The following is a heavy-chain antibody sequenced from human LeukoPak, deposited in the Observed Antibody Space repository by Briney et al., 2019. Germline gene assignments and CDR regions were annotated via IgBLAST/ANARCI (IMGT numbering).Heavy chain of an antibody. CDR1: GFSLSTSGVG. V-gene: IGHV2-5*02. D-gene: IGHD1-26*01. CDR3: AHRQPAGEYMVGATIFDY. Sequence: SGPTLVNPTQTLTLTCTFSGFSLSTSGVGVGWIRQPPGKALEWLALIYWDDDKRYSPSLKSRLTITKDTSKNQVVLTMTNMDPVDTATYYCAHRQPAGEYMVGATIFDYWGQGTLVTVSS. CDR2: IYWDDDK. J-gene: IGHJ4*02.